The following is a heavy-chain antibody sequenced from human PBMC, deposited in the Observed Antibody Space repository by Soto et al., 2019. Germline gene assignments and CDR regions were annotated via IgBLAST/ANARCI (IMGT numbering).Heavy chain of an antibody. CDR3: AKKLTTYAVDPADY. CDR2: ISAGADAT. CDR1: GFTFGDFG. J-gene: IGHJ4*02. D-gene: IGHD3-3*01. Sequence: GGSLRLSCASSGFTFGDFGMSWVRQAPGKGLEWVAVISAGADATYYAASVKGRFTLSRDNSKNILYLQMNSLTVADTAVYSCAKKLTTYAVDPADYWGQGTQVTVSS. V-gene: IGHV3-23*01.